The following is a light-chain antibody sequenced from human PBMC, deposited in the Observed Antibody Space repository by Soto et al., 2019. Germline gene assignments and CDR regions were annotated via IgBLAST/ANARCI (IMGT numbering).Light chain of an antibody. CDR2: DAS. CDR3: QQRSNWPLT. CDR1: QSVGSY. Sequence: EIVLTQSPATLSLSPGERATLSCRASQSVGSYLAWYQQKPGQAPRLLIYDASNRATGIPARFSGSGSGTDFTLTISSXEPEDFAVYYCQQRSNWPLTFGGGTKVDIK. J-gene: IGKJ4*01. V-gene: IGKV3-11*01.